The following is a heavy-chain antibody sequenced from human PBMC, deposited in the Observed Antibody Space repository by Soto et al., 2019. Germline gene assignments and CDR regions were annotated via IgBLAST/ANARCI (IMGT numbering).Heavy chain of an antibody. D-gene: IGHD6-13*01. Sequence: EVQLLESGGGLVQPGGSLRLSCAASGFTFSNYAVTWVRQAPGKGLEWVSTISGSGGSTYYADSVKGRFTISRDNSKNTLYLQMTSLRAADTAVYYCAKDQCSSWSAIDYWGQGTLVTVSS. CDR2: ISGSGGST. V-gene: IGHV3-23*01. CDR1: GFTFSNYA. J-gene: IGHJ4*02. CDR3: AKDQCSSWSAIDY.